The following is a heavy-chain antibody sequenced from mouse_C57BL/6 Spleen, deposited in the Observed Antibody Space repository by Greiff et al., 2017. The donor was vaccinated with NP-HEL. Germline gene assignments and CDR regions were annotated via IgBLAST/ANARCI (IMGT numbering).Heavy chain of an antibody. CDR1: GFTFSDYG. CDR2: ISSGSSTI. D-gene: IGHD2-4*01. CDR3: ARRMITAWFAY. Sequence: DVKLVESGGGLVKPGGSLKLSCAASGFTFSDYGMHWVRQAPEKGLEWVAYISSGSSTIYYADTVKGRFTISRDNAKNTPFLQMTSLRSEDTAMYYCARRMITAWFAYWGQGTLVTVSA. V-gene: IGHV5-17*01. J-gene: IGHJ3*01.